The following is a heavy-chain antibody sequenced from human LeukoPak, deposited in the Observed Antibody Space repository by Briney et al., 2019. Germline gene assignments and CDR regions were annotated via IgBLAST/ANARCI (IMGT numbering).Heavy chain of an antibody. CDR2: IYYSGST. CDR1: GGSISSYY. CDR3: ARDRGSSWPGTFDY. D-gene: IGHD6-13*01. Sequence: SETLSLTCTVSGGSISSYYWSWIRQPPGKGLEWIGYIYYSGSTNYNPSLKSRVTISVDTSKNQFSLKLSSVTAADTAVYYCARDRGSSWPGTFDYWGQGTLVTVSS. J-gene: IGHJ4*02. V-gene: IGHV4-59*01.